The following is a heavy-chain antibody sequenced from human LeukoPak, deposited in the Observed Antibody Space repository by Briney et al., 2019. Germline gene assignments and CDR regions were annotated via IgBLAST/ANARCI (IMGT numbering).Heavy chain of an antibody. J-gene: IGHJ6*02. CDR1: GGTFSSYA. CDR3: ARCDYSNYVDYYYYGMNV. CDR2: IIPILGIA. V-gene: IGHV1-69*04. Sequence: SVKVSCKASGGTFSSYAISWVRQAPGQGLEWMGRIIPILGIANYAQKFQGRVTITADESTSTAYMELSSLRSEDTAVYYCARCDYSNYVDYYYYGMNVWGQGTTVTVS. D-gene: IGHD4-11*01.